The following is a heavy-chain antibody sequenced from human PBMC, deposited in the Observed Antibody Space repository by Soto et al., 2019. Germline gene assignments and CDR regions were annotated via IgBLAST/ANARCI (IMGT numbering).Heavy chain of an antibody. J-gene: IGHJ4*02. CDR3: ARVSSSGWPFDY. Sequence: SETLSLTCAVSGGSISSSNWWSWVRQPPGKGLEWIGEIYHSGSTNYNPSLKGRVTISVDKSKNQFSLKLSSVTAADTAVYYCARVSSSGWPFDYWGQGTLVTVSS. V-gene: IGHV4-4*02. D-gene: IGHD6-19*01. CDR2: IYHSGST. CDR1: GGSISSSNW.